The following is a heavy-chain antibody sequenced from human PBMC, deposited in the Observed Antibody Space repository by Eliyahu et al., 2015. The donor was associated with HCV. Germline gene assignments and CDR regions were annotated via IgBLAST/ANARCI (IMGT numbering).Heavy chain of an antibody. Sequence: LEWIGTIYYSGTTRYNPSLKSRVTISVDTSKHQFSLRLSSVTAADTAVYYCARTVYHPDSTGVLLPFDLWGQGALVTVTS. D-gene: IGHD3-22*01. CDR3: ARTVYHPDSTGVLLPFDL. J-gene: IGHJ4*02. CDR2: IYYSGTT. V-gene: IGHV4-30-2*03.